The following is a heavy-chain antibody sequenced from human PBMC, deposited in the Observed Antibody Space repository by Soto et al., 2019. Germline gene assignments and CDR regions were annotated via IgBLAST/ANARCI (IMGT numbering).Heavy chain of an antibody. V-gene: IGHV1-8*02. CDR3: ARDLRFCVSSSCYANGYYYYGMNV. CDR1: GGTFSSYA. J-gene: IGHJ6*02. Sequence: ASVKVSCKASGGTFSSYAISWVRQAPGQGLEWMGGIIPIFGNTGYAQKFQGRVTMTRNTSISTAYMELSSLRSEDTAVYYCARDLRFCVSSSCYANGYYYYGMNVWGQGTTVTVSS. CDR2: IIPIFGNT. D-gene: IGHD2-2*01.